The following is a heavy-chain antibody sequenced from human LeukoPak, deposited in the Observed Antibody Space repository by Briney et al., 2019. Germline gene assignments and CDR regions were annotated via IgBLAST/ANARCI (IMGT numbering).Heavy chain of an antibody. D-gene: IGHD4-17*01. CDR1: GGSISSGGYS. CDR3: ARDRYGDHTYFDY. Sequence: PSQTLSLTCAVSGGSISSGGYSWSWIRQPPGKGLEWIGYIYHSGSTYYNPSLKSRVTISVDRSKNQFSLKLSSVTAADTAVYYCARDRYGDHTYFDYWGQGTLVTVSS. V-gene: IGHV4-30-2*01. CDR2: IYHSGST. J-gene: IGHJ4*02.